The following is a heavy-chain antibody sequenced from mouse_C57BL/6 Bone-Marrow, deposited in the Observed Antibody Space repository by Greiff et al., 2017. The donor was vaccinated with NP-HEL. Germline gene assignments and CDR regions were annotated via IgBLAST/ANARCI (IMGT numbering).Heavy chain of an antibody. V-gene: IGHV1-15*01. CDR1: GYTFTDYE. Sequence: QVQLQQSGAELVRPGASVTLSCKASGYTFTDYEMHWVKQTPVHGLEWIGAIDPETGGTAYNQKFTGKAILTADKSSSTAYMELRSLTSEDSAVYYGTEGDYWGQGTSVTVSS. CDR2: IDPETGGT. J-gene: IGHJ4*01. CDR3: TEGDY.